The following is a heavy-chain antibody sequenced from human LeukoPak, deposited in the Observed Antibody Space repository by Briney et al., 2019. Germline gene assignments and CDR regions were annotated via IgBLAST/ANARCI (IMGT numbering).Heavy chain of an antibody. CDR1: GGSISSYY. CDR2: IYYSGST. J-gene: IGHJ4*02. V-gene: IGHV4-59*08. Sequence: SETLSLTCTVSGGSISSYYWSWIRQPPGKGLEWIGYIYYSGSTNYNPSLKSRVTISVDTSKNQFSLKLSSVTAADTAVYYCARQVAADGFDYWGQGTLVTVSS. D-gene: IGHD6-13*01. CDR3: ARQVAADGFDY.